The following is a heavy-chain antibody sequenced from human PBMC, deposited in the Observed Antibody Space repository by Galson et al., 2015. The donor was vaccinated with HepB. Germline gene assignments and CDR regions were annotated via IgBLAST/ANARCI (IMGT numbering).Heavy chain of an antibody. CDR3: TKDANELMDS. J-gene: IGHJ5*01. V-gene: IGHV3-15*01. D-gene: IGHD3-16*01. Sequence: SLRLSCAGSGFTFSNSWMHWVRQAPGKGLEWVGRIKSKVVGGTIDYAAPVKGRFTISRDYSKNTLYVQMNSLKIKDTAVYYCTKDANELMDSWGQGTLVTVSS. CDR1: GFTFSNSW. CDR2: IKSKVVGGTI.